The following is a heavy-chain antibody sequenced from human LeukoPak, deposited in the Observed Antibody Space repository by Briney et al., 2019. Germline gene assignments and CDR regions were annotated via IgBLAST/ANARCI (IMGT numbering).Heavy chain of an antibody. V-gene: IGHV3-53*04. CDR2: IYSGGST. J-gene: IGHJ6*02. CDR3: ARALSPGGGYGVYYGMDV. D-gene: IGHD4-17*01. Sequence: GGSLRLSCAASGFTVSSNYMSWVRQAPGKGLEWVSVIYSGGSTYYADSVKGRFTISRHNSKNTLYLQMNSLRAEGTAVYYCARALSPGGGYGVYYGMDVWGQGTTVTVSS. CDR1: GFTVSSNY.